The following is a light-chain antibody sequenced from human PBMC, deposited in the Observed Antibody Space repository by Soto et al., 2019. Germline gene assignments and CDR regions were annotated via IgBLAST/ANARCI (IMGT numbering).Light chain of an antibody. V-gene: IGKV1-33*01. CDR2: DAS. Sequence: IQVTQSPCSLSAPVGGRVTLTCQASHAIRNHLNWYQQKPGKPPKLLIYDASNLQTGVPYRFSGSVSGTDFTFTISSLQPEDIATYFCHQYDNLSQTFGPGTKADIK. CDR1: HAIRNH. J-gene: IGKJ3*01. CDR3: HQYDNLSQT.